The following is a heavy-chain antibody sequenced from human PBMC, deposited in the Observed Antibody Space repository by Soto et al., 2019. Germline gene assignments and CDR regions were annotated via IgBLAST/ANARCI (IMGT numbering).Heavy chain of an antibody. D-gene: IGHD3-22*01. V-gene: IGHV4-30-4*01. CDR3: ASGYYESSDYFVGRPAFES. CDR2: IYYSETT. J-gene: IGHJ4*02. CDR1: GCSIGSVDYY. Sequence: QVQLQESGPGLVKPSQTLSLTCTVSGCSIGSVDYYWTWMRQPPGKGLEWIAYIYYSETTYYNPSLKGRLRISLDTPKTQVSLKLTSVTAADTAVYYCASGYYESSDYFVGRPAFESWGQGALVSVSS.